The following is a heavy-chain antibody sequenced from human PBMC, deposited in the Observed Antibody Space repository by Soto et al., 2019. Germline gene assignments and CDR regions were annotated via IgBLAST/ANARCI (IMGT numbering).Heavy chain of an antibody. CDR1: GGSISSYY. CDR3: AKDSFDP. V-gene: IGHV4-59*01. CDR2: IYYSGST. Sequence: PSETLSLTCTVSGGSISSYYWSWIRQPPGKGLEWIGYIYYSGSTNYNPSLKSRVTISVDTSKNQFSLKLSSVTAADTAVYYCAKDSFDPWGPGTLVTVSS. J-gene: IGHJ5*02.